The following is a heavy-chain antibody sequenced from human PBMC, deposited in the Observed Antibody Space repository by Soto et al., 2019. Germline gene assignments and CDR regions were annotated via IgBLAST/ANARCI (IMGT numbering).Heavy chain of an antibody. J-gene: IGHJ6*02. CDR1: GVSITSGNW. CDR3: ARDGGYNFGPRYYGMDV. Sequence: QVHLQESGPGLVRPSGTLSLTCAVSGVSITSGNWWTWVRQPPGKGLEWIGEIYHSGTTNYNPSLKIRVTISIEKSKNQFSLKLTSVTAADTAVFYCARDGGYNFGPRYYGMDVWGQGTTVTVSS. CDR2: IYHSGTT. V-gene: IGHV4-4*02. D-gene: IGHD5-18*01.